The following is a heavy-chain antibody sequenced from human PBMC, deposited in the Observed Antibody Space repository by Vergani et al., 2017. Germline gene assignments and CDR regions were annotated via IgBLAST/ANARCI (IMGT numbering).Heavy chain of an antibody. CDR2: ISYDGSNK. Sequence: QVQLMESGGGVVQPGRSLRLSCAASGFTFSSYGMHWVRQAPGKGLEWVAVISYDGSNKYYADSVKGRFTISRDNSKNTLYLQMNSLRAEDTAVYYCAKLDDFWSGYYGPFGVDYWGQGTLVTVSS. J-gene: IGHJ4*02. CDR1: GFTFSSYG. V-gene: IGHV3-30*18. D-gene: IGHD3-3*01. CDR3: AKLDDFWSGYYGPFGVDY.